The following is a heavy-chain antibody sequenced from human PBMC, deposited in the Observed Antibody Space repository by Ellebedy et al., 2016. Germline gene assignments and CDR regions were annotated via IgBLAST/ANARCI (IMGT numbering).Heavy chain of an antibody. V-gene: IGHV4-39*01. D-gene: IGHD2-2*01. CDR3: ASPPYCSSTRCFEGT. CDR2: VYYVGST. Sequence: LRLSXTVSSGSISSSTYYWGWISHPPGKGLEYIGSVYYVGSTYYNSSLKSRVTVSLDTSKNQFSLRLTSVTAADTAVYYSASPPYCSSTRCFEGTWGQGTLVTVSS. J-gene: IGHJ5*02. CDR1: SGSISSSTYY.